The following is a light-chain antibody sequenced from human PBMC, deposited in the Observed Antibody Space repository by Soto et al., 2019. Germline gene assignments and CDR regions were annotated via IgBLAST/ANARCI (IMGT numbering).Light chain of an antibody. J-gene: IGKJ2*01. CDR2: SAS. V-gene: IGKV3-20*01. CDR1: QSVSSSY. Sequence: EIVLTQSPGTLSLSPGERASLSCRASQSVSSSYLAWYQQKPGQAPRLLIYSASNRATGIPGRFSGSGSGTDFTLTISRLESEDSAVYSCQQYVSSPYTFGQGTKPEIK. CDR3: QQYVSSPYT.